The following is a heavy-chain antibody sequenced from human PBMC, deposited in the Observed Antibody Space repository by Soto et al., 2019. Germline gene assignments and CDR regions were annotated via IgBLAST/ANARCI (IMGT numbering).Heavy chain of an antibody. CDR3: ARDLGDNCSSTSCVDAFDI. V-gene: IGHV4-59*01. CDR2: IYYSGST. CDR1: GGSISSYY. D-gene: IGHD2-2*01. J-gene: IGHJ3*02. Sequence: QVQLQESGPGLVKPSETLSLTCTVSGGSISSYYWSWIRQPPGKGLEWIGYIYYSGSTNYNPSLMSRFTISVDTSKNQFSLKLSSVTAADTAVYYCARDLGDNCSSTSCVDAFDIWGQGTMVTVSS.